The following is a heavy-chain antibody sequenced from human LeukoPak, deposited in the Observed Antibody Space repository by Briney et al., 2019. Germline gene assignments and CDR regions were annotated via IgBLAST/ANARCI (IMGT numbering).Heavy chain of an antibody. D-gene: IGHD3-9*01. CDR3: AKGGYDILGYMDV. CDR2: IRYDGGNK. Sequence: GGSLRLSCAASGFTFSTYAMHWVRQAPGKGLEWVAFIRYDGGNKYYAGSVKGRFTISRDNSKNTLYLQMNSLRAEDTAVYYCAKGGYDILGYMDVWGKGTTVTVSS. V-gene: IGHV3-30*02. CDR1: GFTFSTYA. J-gene: IGHJ6*03.